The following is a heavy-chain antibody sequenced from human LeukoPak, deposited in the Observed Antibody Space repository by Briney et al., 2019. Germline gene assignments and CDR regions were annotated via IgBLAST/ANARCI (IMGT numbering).Heavy chain of an antibody. CDR3: AKGVVSIAVAGLSYFDY. CDR2: ISYDGSNK. Sequence: GRSLRLSCAASGFTFSSYGMHWVRQAPGKGLEWVAFISYDGSNKYYGDSVKGRFTISRDNSKNTLYLQMNSLRAEDTAVYYCAKGVVSIAVAGLSYFDYWGQGTLVTVSS. CDR1: GFTFSSYG. V-gene: IGHV3-30*18. D-gene: IGHD6-13*01. J-gene: IGHJ4*02.